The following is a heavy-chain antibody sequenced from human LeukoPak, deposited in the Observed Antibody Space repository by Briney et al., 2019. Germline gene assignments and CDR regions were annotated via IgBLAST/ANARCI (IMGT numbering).Heavy chain of an antibody. D-gene: IGHD3-22*01. J-gene: IGHJ3*02. Sequence: SETLSLTCTVSGGSISSYYWSRIRQPPGKGLEWIGYIYYSGSTNYNPSLKSRVTISVDTSKNQFSLKLSSVTAADTAVYYCAGRYYYDSSGYYYSAFDIWGQGTMVTVSS. CDR3: AGRYYYDSSGYYYSAFDI. V-gene: IGHV4-59*01. CDR2: IYYSGST. CDR1: GGSISSYY.